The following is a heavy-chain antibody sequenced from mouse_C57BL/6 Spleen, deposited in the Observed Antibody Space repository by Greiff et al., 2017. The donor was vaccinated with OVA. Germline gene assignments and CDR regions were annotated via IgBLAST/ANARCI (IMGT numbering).Heavy chain of an antibody. CDR3: ARDITIVTTVYFDY. D-gene: IGHD2-5*01. J-gene: IGHJ2*01. V-gene: IGHV5-4*01. CDR2: ISDGGSYT. CDR1: GFTFSSYA. Sequence: EVKLMESGGGLVKPGGSLKLSCAASGFTFSSYAMSWVRQTPEKRLEWVATISDGGSYTYYPDNVKGRFTISRDNAKNNLYLQMSHLESEDTAMYYCARDITIVTTVYFDYWGQGTTLTVSS.